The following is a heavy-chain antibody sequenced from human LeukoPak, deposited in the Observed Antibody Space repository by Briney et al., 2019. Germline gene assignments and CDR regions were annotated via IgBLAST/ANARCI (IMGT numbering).Heavy chain of an antibody. J-gene: IGHJ4*02. CDR1: GFTFSSYA. V-gene: IGHV3-23*01. CDR3: ARDMYSGSYLYYFDY. Sequence: PGGSLRLSCAASGFTFSSYAMSWVRQAPGKGLEWVSAISGSGGSTYYADSVKGRFTISRDNAKNSLYLQMNSLRAEDTAVYYCARDMYSGSYLYYFDYWGQGTLVTVSS. D-gene: IGHD1-26*01. CDR2: ISGSGGST.